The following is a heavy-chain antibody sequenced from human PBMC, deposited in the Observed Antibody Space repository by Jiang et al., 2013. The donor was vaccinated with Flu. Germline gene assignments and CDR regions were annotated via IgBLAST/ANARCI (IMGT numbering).Heavy chain of an antibody. CDR3: AGGSGWTSEH. V-gene: IGHV3-7*03. Sequence: NYWMNWVRQAPGKGLEWVANIKEDGSVKKLYRFCEGPIHHLQRQRRELTVVQMNSLRADDTAVYYCAGGSGWTSEHWGHGTLVIVSS. D-gene: IGHD6-19*01. CDR2: IKEDGSVK. J-gene: IGHJ1*01. CDR1: NYW.